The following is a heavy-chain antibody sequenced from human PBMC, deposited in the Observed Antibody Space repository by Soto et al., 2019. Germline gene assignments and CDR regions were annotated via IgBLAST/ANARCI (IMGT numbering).Heavy chain of an antibody. V-gene: IGHV4-34*01. D-gene: IGHD3-16*02. Sequence: SETLSLTCAVVGDSLRGQSWNWIRQSPGKGLEWIGELDQSGGTNYNPSLKSRAIISDDTSKNQFSLTLTSVTAADTAVYYCAREDRYGWSDESLNVWGQGTTVTLSS. CDR3: AREDRYGWSDESLNV. CDR2: LDQSGGT. CDR1: GDSLRGQS. J-gene: IGHJ6*02.